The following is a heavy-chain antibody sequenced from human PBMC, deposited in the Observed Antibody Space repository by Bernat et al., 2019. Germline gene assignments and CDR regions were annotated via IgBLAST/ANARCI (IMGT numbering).Heavy chain of an antibody. CDR1: GFTFNNAW. V-gene: IGHV3-15*07. Sequence: EVQLVESGGGLVKPGGSLRLSCAASGFTFNNAWMNWVRQAPGKGLEWVGRIKTKTDGGTTDYTAPVKGRFTVSRDDPKNTVYLQMNSLKPEDTAVYYCTTDPPGGVVTGGLGYWGQGTLVTVS. CDR2: IKTKTDGGTT. J-gene: IGHJ4*02. D-gene: IGHD4-23*01. CDR3: TTDPPGGVVTGGLGY.